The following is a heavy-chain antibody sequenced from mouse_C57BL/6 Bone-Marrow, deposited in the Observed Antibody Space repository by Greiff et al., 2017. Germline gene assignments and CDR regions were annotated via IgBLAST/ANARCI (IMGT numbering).Heavy chain of an antibody. CDR1: GYTFTGYW. CDR3: ARKGYFDPGVYFDY. CDR2: SLPGSGST. V-gene: IGHV1-9*01. Sequence: QVQLQQSGAELMKPGASVKLSCKATGYTFTGYWIEWVKQRPGHGLEWIGESLPGSGSTNYNEKFKSKATLTVAKSSSTAYMQLSSLTAEDSAVYYCARKGYFDPGVYFDYWGQGTTLTVSS. J-gene: IGHJ2*01.